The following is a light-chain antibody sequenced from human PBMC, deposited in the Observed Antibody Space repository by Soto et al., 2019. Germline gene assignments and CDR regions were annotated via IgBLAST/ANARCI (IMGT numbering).Light chain of an antibody. Sequence: QSVLTQPPSASGTPGQRVTISCYGSSSNIGSNYVYCYQQLPGTAPKLLIYRNNQRPSGVPDRFSGSKSGTSASLAISGLRSEDEADYYCAAWDDSLSPSYGFGNGTKVTV. CDR3: AAWDDSLSPSYG. CDR1: SSNIGSNY. J-gene: IGLJ1*01. CDR2: RNN. V-gene: IGLV1-47*01.